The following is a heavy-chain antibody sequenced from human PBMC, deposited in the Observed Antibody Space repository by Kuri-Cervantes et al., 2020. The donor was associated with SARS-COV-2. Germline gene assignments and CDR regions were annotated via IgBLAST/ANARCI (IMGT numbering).Heavy chain of an antibody. CDR1: GFTFSSYS. J-gene: IGHJ4*02. CDR3: ARATDNFDY. V-gene: IGHV3-30*03. CDR2: ISYDGSNK. Sequence: GGSLRLSCAASGFTFSSYSMNWARQAPGKGLEWVAVISYDGSNKYYTESVKGRFTISRDNSKNTLYLQMNSLRAEDTAVYYCARATDNFDYWGQGTLVTVSS.